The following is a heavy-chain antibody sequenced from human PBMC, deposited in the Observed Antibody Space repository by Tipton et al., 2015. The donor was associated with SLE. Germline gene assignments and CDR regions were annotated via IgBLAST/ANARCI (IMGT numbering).Heavy chain of an antibody. D-gene: IGHD1-26*01. Sequence: SLRLSCAASGFTFSSYAMHWVRQAPGKGLEWMAVISYDGSNKYYADSAKGRFTISRDNSKNTLYLQMNSLRAEDTAVYYCAREKVGVGPLVYWGQGTLVTVSA. CDR1: GFTFSSYA. J-gene: IGHJ4*02. V-gene: IGHV3-30-3*01. CDR2: ISYDGSNK. CDR3: AREKVGVGPLVY.